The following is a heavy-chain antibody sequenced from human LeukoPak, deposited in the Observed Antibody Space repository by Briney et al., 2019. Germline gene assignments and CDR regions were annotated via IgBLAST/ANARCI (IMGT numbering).Heavy chain of an antibody. J-gene: IGHJ5*02. D-gene: IGHD3-16*02. CDR1: GYTFTSYY. CDR3: ARVGGVIWVKSLKGPNWFDP. CDR2: ISAYNGNT. Sequence: GASVKVSCKASGYTFTSYYMHWVRQAPGQGLEWMGWISAYNGNTNYAQKLQGRVTMTTDTSTSTAYMELRSLRSDDTAVYYCARVGGVIWVKSLKGPNWFDPWGQGTLVTVSS. V-gene: IGHV1-18*04.